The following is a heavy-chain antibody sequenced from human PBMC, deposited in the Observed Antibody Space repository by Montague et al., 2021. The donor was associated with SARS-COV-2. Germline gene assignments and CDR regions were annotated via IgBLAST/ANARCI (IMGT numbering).Heavy chain of an antibody. CDR1: GVSISRYTYF. D-gene: IGHD1-7*01. Sequence: SETLSLTCTVSGVSISRYTYFWGWIRQPPGKGLEWIASVYYNGSTYYNPSLKSRVTISVDTSKNQSSLQVSSVTAADSAIYYCARHRVASGWNYFDPWGRGTLVTVSS. V-gene: IGHV4-39*01. CDR2: VYYNGST. J-gene: IGHJ5*02. CDR3: ARHRVASGWNYFDP.